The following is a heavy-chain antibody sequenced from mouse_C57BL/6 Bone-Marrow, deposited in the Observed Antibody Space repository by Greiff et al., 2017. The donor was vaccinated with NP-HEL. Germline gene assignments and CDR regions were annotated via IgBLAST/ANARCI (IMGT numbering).Heavy chain of an antibody. CDR2: ILTGSGST. Sequence: QVQLKQSGAELMKPGASVKLSCKATGYTFTGYWIEWVKQRPGHGLEWIGEILTGSGSTNYNEKFKGKATFTADTSSNTAYMQLSSLTTEDSAIYYCARRGWLLSYAMDYWGQGTSVTVSS. D-gene: IGHD2-3*01. J-gene: IGHJ4*01. V-gene: IGHV1-9*01. CDR1: GYTFTGYW. CDR3: ARRGWLLSYAMDY.